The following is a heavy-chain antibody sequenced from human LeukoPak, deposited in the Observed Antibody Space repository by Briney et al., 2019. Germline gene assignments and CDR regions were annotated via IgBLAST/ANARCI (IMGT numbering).Heavy chain of an antibody. CDR2: ISGSGGST. CDR1: GFTISSYA. CDR3: AKAKSFCDYGLDG. Sequence: AGSLSLSCAASGFTISSYARSWVRQAPGKGLEWVSAISGSGGSTYYADPGRGRFTISRDNSNNTLYLQMNSLTAEDAALYYCAKAKSFCDYGLDGWGQGTTVTVSS. V-gene: IGHV3-23*01. J-gene: IGHJ6*02.